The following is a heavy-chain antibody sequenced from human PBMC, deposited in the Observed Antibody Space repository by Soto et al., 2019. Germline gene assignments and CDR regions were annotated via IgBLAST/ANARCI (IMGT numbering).Heavy chain of an antibody. Sequence: GESLKISCNVSGYSFTSYWIGCVRQMPGKGLEWMGIIYPGDSDTRYSPSFQGQVTISADKSISTAYLQWSSLKASDTAMYYCAACGYSYGYWYFDYWGQGTLVTVSS. V-gene: IGHV5-51*01. CDR1: GYSFTSYW. D-gene: IGHD5-18*01. CDR2: IYPGDSDT. CDR3: AACGYSYGYWYFDY. J-gene: IGHJ4*02.